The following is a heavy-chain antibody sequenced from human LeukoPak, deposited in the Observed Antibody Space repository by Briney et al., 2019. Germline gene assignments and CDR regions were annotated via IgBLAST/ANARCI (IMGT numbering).Heavy chain of an antibody. CDR2: ISYDGSNK. D-gene: IGHD3-3*01. CDR3: ARGGRFLEWRIYDY. V-gene: IGHV3-30*04. J-gene: IGHJ4*02. Sequence: GGSLRLSCPASGFIFSDYVMHWVRQAPGKGLEWVAVISYDGSNKYYADSVKGRFTISRDNSKNTLYLQMNSLRAEDTAVYDCARGGRFLEWRIYDYWGQGTLVTVSS. CDR1: GFIFSDYV.